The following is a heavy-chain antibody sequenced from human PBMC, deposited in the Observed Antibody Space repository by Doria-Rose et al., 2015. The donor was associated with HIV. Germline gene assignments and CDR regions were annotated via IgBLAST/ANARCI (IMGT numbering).Heavy chain of an antibody. V-gene: IGHV4-61*02. CDR3: ARTANWNDGRVDS. CDR1: GGSIGSGSYY. D-gene: IGHD1-20*01. J-gene: IGHJ4*02. Sequence: VQLQESGPGVVKPSQTLSLTCTVSGGSIGSGSYYWSRIRQPAGKGLEWIGRTYIRGSTDYNPSLQSRVTISVDTSKNQFSLEVNSVTAADTAVYYCARTANWNDGRVDSWGQGTSVIVSS. CDR2: TYIRGST.